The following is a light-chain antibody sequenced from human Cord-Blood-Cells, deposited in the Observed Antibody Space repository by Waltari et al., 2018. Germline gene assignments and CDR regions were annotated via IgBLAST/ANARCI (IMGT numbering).Light chain of an antibody. J-gene: IGKJ1*01. CDR2: GAS. Sequence: EIVLTPSPCTLSLSPGGRATLSCRASQSVSSSYLAWYQQKPGQAPRLLIYGASSRATGIPDRFSGSGYGTDFTLTISRLEPEDFAVYYCQQYGSSPPTFGQGTRVEIK. V-gene: IGKV3-20*01. CDR3: QQYGSSPPT. CDR1: QSVSSSY.